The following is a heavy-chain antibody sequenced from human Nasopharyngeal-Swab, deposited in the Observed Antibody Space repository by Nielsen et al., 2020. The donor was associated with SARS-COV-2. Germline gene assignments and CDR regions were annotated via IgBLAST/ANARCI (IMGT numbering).Heavy chain of an antibody. Sequence: SETLSLTCTVSGGSISSGDYYWSWIRQPPGKGLEWIGYIYYSGSTYYNPSLKSRVTISVDTSKNQFSLKLSSVTAADTAVYYCARGNYDSSAPDYWGQGTLVTVSS. V-gene: IGHV4-30-4*01. CDR1: GGSISSGDYY. D-gene: IGHD3-22*01. J-gene: IGHJ4*02. CDR3: ARGNYDSSAPDY. CDR2: IYYSGST.